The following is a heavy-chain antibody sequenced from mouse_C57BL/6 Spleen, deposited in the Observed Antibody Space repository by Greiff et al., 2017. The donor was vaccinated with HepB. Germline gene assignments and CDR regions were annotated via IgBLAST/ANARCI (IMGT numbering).Heavy chain of an antibody. V-gene: IGHV5-9*01. D-gene: IGHD2-5*01. CDR1: GFTFSSYT. CDR3: ARQGVLYYSKEDWFAY. CDR2: ISGGGGNT. J-gene: IGHJ3*01. Sequence: ESGGGLVKPGGSLKLSCAASGFTFSSYTMSWVRQTPEKRLEWVATISGGGGNTYYPDSVKGRFTISRDNAKNTLYLQMSSLRSEDTALYYCARQGVLYYSKEDWFAYWGQGTLVTVSA.